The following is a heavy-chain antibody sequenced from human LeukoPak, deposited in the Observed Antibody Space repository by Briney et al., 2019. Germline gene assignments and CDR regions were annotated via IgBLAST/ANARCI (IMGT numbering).Heavy chain of an antibody. CDR2: IYYNGGT. D-gene: IGHD5-12*01. CDR1: GGSISSYS. CDR3: ARGDRVATRDYFDY. V-gene: IGHV4-59*12. J-gene: IGHJ4*02. Sequence: SETLSLTCTVSGGSISSYSWSWIRQPPGKGLEWIGYIYYNGGTNYNPSLKSRVTISVDTSKNQFSLKLTSVTAADTAVYYCARGDRVATRDYFDYWGQGTLVTVSS.